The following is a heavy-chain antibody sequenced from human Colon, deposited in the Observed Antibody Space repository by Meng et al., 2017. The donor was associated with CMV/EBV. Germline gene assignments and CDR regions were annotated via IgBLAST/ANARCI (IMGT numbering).Heavy chain of an antibody. CDR3: ARRQWSANFDL. CDR1: GVSINSDY. D-gene: IGHD2-15*01. CDR2: VHSNGNT. Sequence: SETLSLTCTVSGVSINSDYWGWLRQSPGRGLEWVAYVHSNGNTNYNPSLKSRGSISLDTSKNQFSLKPNSVIAADTAVYYCARRQWSANFDLWGQGALVTVSS. J-gene: IGHJ4*02. V-gene: IGHV4-59*08.